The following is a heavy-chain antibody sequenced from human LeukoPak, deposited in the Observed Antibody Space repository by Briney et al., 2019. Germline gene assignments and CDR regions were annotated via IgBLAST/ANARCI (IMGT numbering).Heavy chain of an antibody. CDR2: MYYSGST. CDR1: GGSISSYY. J-gene: IGHJ5*02. D-gene: IGHD2-2*01. V-gene: IGHV4-59*08. Sequence: SETLSLTCTVSGGSISSYYWSWIRQPPGKGLEWIAYMYYSGSTNYNPSLKSRVTISIDTSKNQFSLKLSSVTAADTAVYYCARLPLGYCSSTSCPHWFDPWGQGTLVTVSS. CDR3: ARLPLGYCSSTSCPHWFDP.